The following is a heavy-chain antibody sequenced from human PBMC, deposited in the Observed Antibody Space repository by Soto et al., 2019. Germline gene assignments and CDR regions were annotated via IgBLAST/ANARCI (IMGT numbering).Heavy chain of an antibody. CDR2: ISAYNGNT. D-gene: IGHD3-3*01. Sequence: QVQLVQSGAEVKKPGASVKVSCKASGYTFTSYGISWVRQAPGQGLEWMGWISAYNGNTNYAQKLQGRVTMTTDTSTSTAYMELRSLRSDDTAVYYCAKSLYEFWSGLNWFDPWGQGTLVTVSS. CDR1: GYTFTSYG. V-gene: IGHV1-18*01. J-gene: IGHJ5*02. CDR3: AKSLYEFWSGLNWFDP.